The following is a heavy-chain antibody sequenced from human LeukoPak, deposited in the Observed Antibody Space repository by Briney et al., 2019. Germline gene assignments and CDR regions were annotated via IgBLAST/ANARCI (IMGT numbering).Heavy chain of an antibody. CDR2: IYYSGST. CDR3: ARSEAFDY. CDR1: GGSISSYY. Sequence: SETLSPTCTVSGGSISSYYWSWIRQPPGKGLEWIGYIYYSGSTNYNPSLKSRVTISVDTSKNQFSLKLSSVTAADTAVYYCARSEAFDYWGQGTLVTVSS. J-gene: IGHJ4*02. V-gene: IGHV4-59*01.